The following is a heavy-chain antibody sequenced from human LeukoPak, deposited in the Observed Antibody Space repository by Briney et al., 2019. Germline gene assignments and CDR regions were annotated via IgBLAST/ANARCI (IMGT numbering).Heavy chain of an antibody. J-gene: IGHJ4*02. CDR3: ARDQLYCTGGYCYFDS. V-gene: IGHV3-74*01. Sequence: VGSLRLSCVASGFTLSSYWMHWVRQAPGKGLVWVSRINGDGRSTSYADSVKGRFTISRDNAKNTLYLQMNSLRAEDTALYYCARDQLYCTGGYCYFDSWGQGTLVTVSS. D-gene: IGHD2-8*02. CDR2: INGDGRST. CDR1: GFTLSSYW.